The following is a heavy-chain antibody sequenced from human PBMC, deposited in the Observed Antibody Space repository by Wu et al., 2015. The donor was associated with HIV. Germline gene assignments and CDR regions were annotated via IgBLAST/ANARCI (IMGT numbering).Heavy chain of an antibody. CDR3: ARVPRSGTNYYYYMDV. Sequence: QVYLVQSGAEVKKPGSSVKVSCKAPGDYPISWMRQAPGQGFEWVGGIIPLSGTTNYAQKFQGRVTITADKYTNTAFMDLSSLKSEDTAVYYCARVPRSGTNYYYYMDVVGRRDHGHRLF. CDR1: GDYP. CDR2: IIPLSGTT. J-gene: IGHJ6*03. V-gene: IGHV1-69*14.